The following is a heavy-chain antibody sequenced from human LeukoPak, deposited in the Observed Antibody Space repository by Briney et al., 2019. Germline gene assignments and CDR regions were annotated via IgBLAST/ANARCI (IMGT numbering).Heavy chain of an antibody. CDR2: MNPNSGNT. CDR1: GYTLTSYG. J-gene: IGHJ2*01. D-gene: IGHD6-19*01. V-gene: IGHV1-8*02. CDR3: ASGSGWSWYFDL. Sequence: GASVKVSCKASGYTLTSYGINWVRQATGQGLEWMGRMNPNSGNTVYAQKFQGRVTMTRDTSISTTYMELSSLRSEDTAVYYCASGSGWSWYFDLWGRGTLVTVSS.